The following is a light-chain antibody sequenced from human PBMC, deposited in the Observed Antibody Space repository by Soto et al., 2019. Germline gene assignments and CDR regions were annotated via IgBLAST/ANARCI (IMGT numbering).Light chain of an antibody. CDR3: KQRYITSLT. CDR1: QSISTY. Sequence: DIQMTQSPSSLSASVGDRDTIPCRAGQSISTYLNWYQQKLGKAPKVLIYAASSLQSGVPSRVSGTGSGTDFILTISSLQPADCATCDCKQRYITSLTFGQGTNLQIK. J-gene: IGKJ2*01. CDR2: AAS. V-gene: IGKV1-39*01.